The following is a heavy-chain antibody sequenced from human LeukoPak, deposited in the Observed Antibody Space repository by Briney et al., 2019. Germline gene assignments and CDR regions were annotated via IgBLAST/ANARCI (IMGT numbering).Heavy chain of an antibody. J-gene: IGHJ4*02. CDR1: GFTVSGNY. V-gene: IGHV3-53*01. D-gene: IGHD5-18*01. CDR2: LYGNSDT. Sequence: GGSLRLSCAASGFTVSGNYMSWVRQAPGKGLEWVSLLYGNSDTAYADSVKGRFTISRDNAKNTLYLQMNSLRGEDTAVYYCASTTMAIPGDYWGQGTLVTVSS. CDR3: ASTTMAIPGDY.